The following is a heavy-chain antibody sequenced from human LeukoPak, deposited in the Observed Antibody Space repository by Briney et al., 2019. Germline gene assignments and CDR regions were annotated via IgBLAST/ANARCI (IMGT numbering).Heavy chain of an antibody. CDR2: IKSKTDGGTT. CDR3: ARDLGTMVRGGFDH. Sequence: GGSLRLSCAASGFTFSNAWMSWVRQAPGKGLEWVGRIKSKTDGGTTDYAAPVKGRFTISRDDSKNTLYLQMNSLKTEDTAVYYCARDLGTMVRGGFDHWGQGTLVTVSS. J-gene: IGHJ4*02. V-gene: IGHV3-15*01. D-gene: IGHD3-10*01. CDR1: GFTFSNAW.